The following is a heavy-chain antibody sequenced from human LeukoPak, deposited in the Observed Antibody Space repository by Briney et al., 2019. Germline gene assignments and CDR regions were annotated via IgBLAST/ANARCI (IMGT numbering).Heavy chain of an antibody. J-gene: IGHJ6*03. CDR3: XXXXXXXXXXXDV. CDR2: ISGSGGST. CDR1: GFTFSSYA. V-gene: IGHV3-23*01. Sequence: GXSLRXXCAASGFTFSSYAMSWVRQAPGKGPEWVSAISGSGGSTYYADSVKGRFTISRDNSKNTLYLQMNRLRAEETAVYYCXXXXXXXXXXXDVWGKXTXVTVSS.